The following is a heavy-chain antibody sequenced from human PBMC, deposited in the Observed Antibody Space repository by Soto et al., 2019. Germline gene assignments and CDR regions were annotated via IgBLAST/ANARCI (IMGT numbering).Heavy chain of an antibody. J-gene: IGHJ4*02. V-gene: IGHV3-72*01. CDR2: TKHKREKYTT. Sequence: EVHLVESGGGLVQPGRSLRLSCAASGFTFSDHSMDWVRQAPGKGLEWVGRTKHKREKYTTEYAASVKGRFTISRDDSRNTLYLQLNSLTTEDTAVYYCVCFISGVLHWGQGTLVTVSS. CDR1: GFTFSDHS. D-gene: IGHD3-3*01. CDR3: VCFISGVLH.